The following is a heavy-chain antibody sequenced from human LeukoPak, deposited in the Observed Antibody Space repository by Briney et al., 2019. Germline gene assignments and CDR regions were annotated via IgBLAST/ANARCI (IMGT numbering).Heavy chain of an antibody. D-gene: IGHD5-24*01. CDR1: GFTFRSYW. CDR3: AKWEEMATLDY. Sequence: GGSLRLSCTASGFTFRSYWMTWVRQAPGKGLEWVSAISGSGGSTYYADSVKGRFTISRDNSKNTLYLQMNSLRAEDTAVYYCAKWEEMATLDYWGQGTLVTVSS. CDR2: ISGSGGST. V-gene: IGHV3-23*01. J-gene: IGHJ4*02.